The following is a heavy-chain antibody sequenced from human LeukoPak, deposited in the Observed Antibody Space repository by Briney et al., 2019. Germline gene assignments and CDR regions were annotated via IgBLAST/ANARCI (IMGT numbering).Heavy chain of an antibody. CDR2: INPDSGGT. D-gene: IGHD4-17*01. Sequence: ASVKVSCKASGYTFTGYYMHWVRQAPGQGLEWMGWINPDSGGTNYAQKFQGRVTMTRDTSISTAYMELSRLRSDDTAVYYCARDPDDYGDDGWFDPWGQGTWSPSPQ. CDR1: GYTFTGYY. CDR3: ARDPDDYGDDGWFDP. J-gene: IGHJ5*02. V-gene: IGHV1-2*02.